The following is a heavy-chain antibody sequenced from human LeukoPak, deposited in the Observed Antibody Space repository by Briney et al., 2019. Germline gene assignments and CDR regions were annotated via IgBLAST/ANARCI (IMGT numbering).Heavy chain of an antibody. D-gene: IGHD1-26*01. CDR1: VCTFISYA. CDR2: IFPIFCTA. V-gene: IGHV1-69*05. J-gene: IGHJ4*02. CDR3: ARGALVGALGGYYFDY. Sequence: ASVTVSFKASVCTFISYAISWVRQAPGQGLEWTGGIFPIFCTANYAKKFQGRVTITTDESKSTAYMELSSLRSEDKPVYYCARGALVGALGGYYFDYWGQGTLVTVSS.